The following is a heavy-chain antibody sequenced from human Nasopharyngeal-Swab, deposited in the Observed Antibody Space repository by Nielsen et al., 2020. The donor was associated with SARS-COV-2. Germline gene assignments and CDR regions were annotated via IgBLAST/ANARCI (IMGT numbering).Heavy chain of an antibody. CDR3: ARGFDP. J-gene: IGHJ5*02. V-gene: IGHV4-59*08. Sequence: SETLSLTCTVSGGSISSYYWSWLRQPPGKGLEWIGYISYSGSTNYNPPLKSRVTITVDTSKNQFSLKLSSVTAADTAVYYCARGFDPWGQGTLVTVSS. CDR2: ISYSGST. CDR1: GGSISSYY.